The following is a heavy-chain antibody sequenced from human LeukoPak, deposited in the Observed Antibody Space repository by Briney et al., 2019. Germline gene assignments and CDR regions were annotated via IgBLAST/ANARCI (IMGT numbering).Heavy chain of an antibody. CDR1: GDSVSSGSYY. Sequence: SETLSLTCTVSGDSVSSGSYYWSWIRQPPGKGLEWIGYIYYSGSTNYNPSLKSRVTISVDTSKNQFSLKLSSVTAADTAVYYCARVRFCGGSCYGQYYFDYWGQGTLVTVSS. CDR2: IYYSGST. V-gene: IGHV4-61*01. CDR3: ARVRFCGGSCYGQYYFDY. J-gene: IGHJ4*02. D-gene: IGHD2-15*01.